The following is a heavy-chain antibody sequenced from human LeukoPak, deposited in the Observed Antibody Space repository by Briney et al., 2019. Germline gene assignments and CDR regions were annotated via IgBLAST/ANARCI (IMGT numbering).Heavy chain of an antibody. J-gene: IGHJ4*02. Sequence: GRSLRLSCAASGFTFSSYGMHWVRQAPGKGLEWVAAISYDGSNKYYADSVKGRFTISRDNSKNTLYLQMNSLRAEDTAVYYCAKWLQSGGYFDYWGQGTLVTVSS. CDR3: AKWLQSGGYFDY. V-gene: IGHV3-30*18. CDR1: GFTFSSYG. D-gene: IGHD5-24*01. CDR2: ISYDGSNK.